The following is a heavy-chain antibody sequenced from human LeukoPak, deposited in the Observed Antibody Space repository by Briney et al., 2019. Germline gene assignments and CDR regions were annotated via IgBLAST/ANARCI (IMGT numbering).Heavy chain of an antibody. CDR3: ARHDVLDIVVVPAATYYYYGMDV. CDR2: IIPIFGTA. V-gene: IGHV1-69*13. Sequence: ASVKVSCKASGGTFSSYAISWVRQAPGQGLEWMGGIIPIFGTANYAQKFQGRVTITADESTSTAYMELSSPRSEDTAVYYCARHDVLDIVVVPAATYYYYGMDVWGQGTTVTVSS. J-gene: IGHJ6*02. CDR1: GGTFSSYA. D-gene: IGHD2-2*03.